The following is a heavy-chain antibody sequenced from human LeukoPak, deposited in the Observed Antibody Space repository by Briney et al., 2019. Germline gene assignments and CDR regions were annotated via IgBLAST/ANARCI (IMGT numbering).Heavy chain of an antibody. V-gene: IGHV4-39*07. Sequence: PSETLSLTCTVSGGSISSSSYYWGWIRQPPGKGLEWIGSIYHSGSTCYNPSLKSRVTISVDTSKNQFSLKLSSVTAADTAVYYCARDFATDNGDYVGGSFDPWGQGTLVTVSS. D-gene: IGHD4-17*01. CDR2: IYHSGST. CDR3: ARDFATDNGDYVGGSFDP. J-gene: IGHJ5*02. CDR1: GGSISSSSYY.